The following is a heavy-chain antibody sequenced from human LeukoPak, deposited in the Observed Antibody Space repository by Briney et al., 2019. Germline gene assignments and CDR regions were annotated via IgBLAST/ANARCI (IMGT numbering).Heavy chain of an antibody. CDR3: ARQADYNVLTGYHKGHLDY. CDR1: GYSFTSYW. CDR2: IYPGDSDT. J-gene: IGHJ4*02. Sequence: GESLKISFKGSGYSFTSYWIGLVRQMPGKGLEWMGIIYPGDSDTRYSPSFQGQVTISADKSITTAYLQWSSLQASDTAMYYCARQADYNVLTGYHKGHLDYWGQGTLVTVSS. V-gene: IGHV5-51*01. D-gene: IGHD3-9*01.